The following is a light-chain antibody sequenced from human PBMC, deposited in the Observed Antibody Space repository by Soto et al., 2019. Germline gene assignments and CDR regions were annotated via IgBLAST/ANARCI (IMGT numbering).Light chain of an antibody. CDR1: NIGSKS. J-gene: IGLJ2*01. Sequence: SSELTQPPSVSVAPGQTARITCGGHNIGSKSVHWYQQKPGQAPVLVVYDDSDRPSGIPERFSGSNSGNTATLTISRVEAGDEADYYCQVWDSSSDHVVFGGGTKVTVL. CDR2: DDS. V-gene: IGLV3-21*02. CDR3: QVWDSSSDHVV.